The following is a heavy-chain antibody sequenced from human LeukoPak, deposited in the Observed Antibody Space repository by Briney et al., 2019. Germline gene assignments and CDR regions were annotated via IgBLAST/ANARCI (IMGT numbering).Heavy chain of an antibody. Sequence: GGSLRLSCAASGFTFDDYAMSWVRQAPGKGLEWVSGIHWSGGSTGYADSVKGRFTISRDNAKNSLYLQVNSLRAEDTALYYCARGGLGYSYDINGFQSRAYYFDYWGQGTLVTVSS. CDR2: IHWSGGST. J-gene: IGHJ4*02. D-gene: IGHD3-22*01. V-gene: IGHV3-20*04. CDR1: GFTFDDYA. CDR3: ARGGLGYSYDINGFQSRAYYFDY.